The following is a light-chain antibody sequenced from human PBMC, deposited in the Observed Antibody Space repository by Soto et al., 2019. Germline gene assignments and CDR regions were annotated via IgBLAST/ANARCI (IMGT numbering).Light chain of an antibody. J-gene: IGKJ1*01. V-gene: IGKV1-17*01. CDR3: LQHSNYPPT. CDR2: AEA. CDR1: QGIRND. Sequence: DIQMTQSPSALSASLGDRFTITCRASQGIRNDLGCYQQKPGNAPKRLIYAEASLQGGVPSMFSGSGSGTEFTITLSSLQPEDFATYYCLQHSNYPPTFGQGTKVAIK.